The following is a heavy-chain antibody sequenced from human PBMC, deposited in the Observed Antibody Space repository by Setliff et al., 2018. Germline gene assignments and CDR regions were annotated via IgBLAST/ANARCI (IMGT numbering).Heavy chain of an antibody. CDR1: GFTFSSLW. J-gene: IGHJ3*01. CDR3: GRAGKPYAIDV. V-gene: IGHV3-7*04. Sequence: GESLKISCAASGFTFSSLWMSWVRQAPGRGLEWVANIKGDDSEKYYVDSVKGRFTVSRDNVKNSLFLQMDSLRVDDTAVYYCGRAGKPYAIDVWGQGTMVTVSS. CDR2: IKGDDSEK.